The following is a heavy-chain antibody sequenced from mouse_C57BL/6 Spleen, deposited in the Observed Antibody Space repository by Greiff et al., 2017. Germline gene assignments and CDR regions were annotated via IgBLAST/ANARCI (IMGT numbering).Heavy chain of an antibody. CDR2: ISAGGSYT. CDR1: GFTFSSTA. J-gene: IGHJ2*01. V-gene: IGHV5-4*03. D-gene: IGHD1-1*01. Sequence: DVMLVESGGGLVRPGGSLKLSCAASGFTFSSTAMSWVRQTPEKRLEWVATISAGGSYTYYPDNVKGRFTISRDNATNNLYLQSSHLKSEDTAMYYCGEGRGLLYSDYWGKGTTLTVSS. CDR3: GEGRGLLYSDY.